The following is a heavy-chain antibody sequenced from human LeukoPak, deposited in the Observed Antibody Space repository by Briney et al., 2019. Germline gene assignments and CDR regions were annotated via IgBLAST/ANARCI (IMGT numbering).Heavy chain of an antibody. V-gene: IGHV3-48*02. CDR3: ARRSWDSSGYKISDY. CDR2: ISSTSNTI. J-gene: IGHJ4*02. CDR1: GFTFSGYS. Sequence: GGSLRLSCAASGFTFSGYSMNWVRQAPGKGLEWVSYISSTSNTIYYADSVKGRFTISRDNSKNSLYLQMNSLRDEDTAVYYCARRSWDSSGYKISDYWGQGTLVTVSS. D-gene: IGHD3-22*01.